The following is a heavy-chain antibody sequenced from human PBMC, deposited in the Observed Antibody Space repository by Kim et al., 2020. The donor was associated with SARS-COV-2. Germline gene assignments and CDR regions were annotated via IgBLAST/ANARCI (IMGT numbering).Heavy chain of an antibody. J-gene: IGHJ4*01. Sequence: SLKSRVTMSVDTSKNQFSLKLSSVTAVDTAVYYCARTPGSSSWYYHFDYWGHGTLVTVSS. V-gene: IGHV4-28*01. CDR3: ARTPGSSSWYYHFDY. D-gene: IGHD6-13*01.